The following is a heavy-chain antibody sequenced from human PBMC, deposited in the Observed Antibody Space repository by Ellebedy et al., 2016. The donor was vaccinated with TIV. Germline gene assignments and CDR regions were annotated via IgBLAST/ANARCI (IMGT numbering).Heavy chain of an antibody. D-gene: IGHD2-2*01. J-gene: IGHJ6*02. CDR3: ARPTVPATICGACGMDV. Sequence: GESLKISCAASDFTFSIAWMRSIRQAPGKGLEWVSVIYGGGTIRYADSVKGRFTISRDNSKNTVDLQMNSLRAEDTAVYYCARPTVPATICGACGMDVWGQGTTVIVSS. CDR1: DFTFSIAW. V-gene: IGHV3-53*01. CDR2: IYGGGTI.